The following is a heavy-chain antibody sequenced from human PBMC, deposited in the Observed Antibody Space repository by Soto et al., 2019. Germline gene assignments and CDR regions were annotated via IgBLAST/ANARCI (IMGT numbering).Heavy chain of an antibody. J-gene: IGHJ6*02. Sequence: PSDTLSLTCTVSGGSISISSYYWGGIRQPPGKGLEWIGSIYYSGSTYYNPSLKSRVTISVDTSKNQFSLKLSSVTAADTAVYYCARRLYYDSSGFEGGGMDVWGQGTTVTVSS. CDR2: IYYSGST. CDR1: GGSISISSYY. CDR3: ARRLYYDSSGFEGGGMDV. V-gene: IGHV4-39*01. D-gene: IGHD3-22*01.